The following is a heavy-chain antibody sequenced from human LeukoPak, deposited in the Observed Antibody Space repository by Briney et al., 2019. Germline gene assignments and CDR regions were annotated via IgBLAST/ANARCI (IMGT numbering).Heavy chain of an antibody. D-gene: IGHD5-24*01. J-gene: IGHJ3*02. CDR2: INHSGST. Sequence: PSETLSLTCAVYGGSFSGYYWSWIRQPPGKGLEWIGEINHSGSTNYNPSLKSRVTISVDTSKNQFSLKLSSVTAADTAVYYCARDANYFDGYYYDVFDIWGQGTMVTVSP. CDR1: GGSFSGYY. CDR3: ARDANYFDGYYYDVFDI. V-gene: IGHV4-34*01.